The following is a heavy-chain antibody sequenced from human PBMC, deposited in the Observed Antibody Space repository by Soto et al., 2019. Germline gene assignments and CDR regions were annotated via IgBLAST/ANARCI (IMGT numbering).Heavy chain of an antibody. CDR2: IIPIFGTA. V-gene: IGHV1-69*12. J-gene: IGHJ3*02. CDR1: GGTFSSYA. CDR3: ADGGGWLHGGAFDI. D-gene: IGHD5-12*01. Sequence: QVQLVQSGAEVKKPGSSVKVSCKASGGTFSSYAISWVRQAPGQGLEWMGGIIPIFGTANYAQKFQGRVTITAHESTSTDYMELSSLRSEDTAVYDWADGGGWLHGGAFDIWGQGTMVTVSS.